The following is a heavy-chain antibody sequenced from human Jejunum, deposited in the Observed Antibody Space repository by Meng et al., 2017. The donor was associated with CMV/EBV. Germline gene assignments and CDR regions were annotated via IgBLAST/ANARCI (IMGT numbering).Heavy chain of an antibody. D-gene: IGHD1-26*01. CDR2: ISGSGTTI. Sequence: CAASGFTFSSYYMSWIRRAPGKGLEWVSYISGSGTTIYYADSVKGRFTISRDNAKNSLYLQMNSLRAEDTALYYCARANSYFAFDIWGQGTMVTVSS. CDR1: GFTFSSYY. V-gene: IGHV3-11*01. J-gene: IGHJ3*02. CDR3: ARANSYFAFDI.